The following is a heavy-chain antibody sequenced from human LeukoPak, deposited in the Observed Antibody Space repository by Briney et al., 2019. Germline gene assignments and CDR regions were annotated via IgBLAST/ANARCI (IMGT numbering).Heavy chain of an antibody. D-gene: IGHD4-23*01. CDR1: GFTFSSYA. Sequence: QPGGSLRLSCEASGFTFSSYAMSWVRQAPGKGLEWVSAISGSGGSTYYADSVKGRFTVSRDNSKNTLSLQVNRLRAEDTAIYYCAKSSDDFGGEVEAFDFWGQGTMVTVSS. J-gene: IGHJ3*01. CDR3: AKSSDDFGGEVEAFDF. V-gene: IGHV3-23*01. CDR2: ISGSGGST.